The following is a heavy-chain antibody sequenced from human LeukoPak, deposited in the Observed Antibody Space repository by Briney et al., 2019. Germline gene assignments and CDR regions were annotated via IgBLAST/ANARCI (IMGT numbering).Heavy chain of an antibody. V-gene: IGHV4-39*01. CDR2: IYYSGST. D-gene: IGHD3-22*01. CDR3: ARVTPYYYDSSGSLGAFDI. Sequence: SETLSLTCTVSGGSISSSSYYWGWIRQPPGTGLEWIGSIYYSGSTYYNPSLKSRVTISVDTSKNQFSLKLSSVTAADTAVYYCARVTPYYYDSSGSLGAFDIWGQGTMVTVSS. J-gene: IGHJ3*02. CDR1: GGSISSSSYY.